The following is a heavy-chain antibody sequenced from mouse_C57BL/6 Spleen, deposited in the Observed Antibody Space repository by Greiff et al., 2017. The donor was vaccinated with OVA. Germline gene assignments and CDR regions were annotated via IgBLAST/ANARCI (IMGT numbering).Heavy chain of an antibody. CDR3: ASITTVEYFDV. Sequence: QVQLKESGPGLVQPSQRLSITCTVSGFSLTSYGVHWVRPSPGKGLEWLGVIWSGGSTDYNAAFISRLSISKDNSKSQVFIKMNSLQANDTAIYYCASITTVEYFDVWGTGTTVTVSS. CDR2: IWSGGST. CDR1: GFSLTSYG. D-gene: IGHD1-1*01. V-gene: IGHV2-2*02. J-gene: IGHJ1*03.